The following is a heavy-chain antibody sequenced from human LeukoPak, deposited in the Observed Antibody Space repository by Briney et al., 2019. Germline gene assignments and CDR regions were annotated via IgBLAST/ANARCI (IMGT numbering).Heavy chain of an antibody. Sequence: GGSLRLSCEASGFTFSSYGMHWVRQAPGKGLEWLAVIGYDGSNKYYADSVKGRFSISRGNSKNTLYLQMNSLRADDTAVYYCAKGTLGDTVTSIVGLNWFDPWGQGTLVTVSS. CDR1: GFTFSSYG. CDR2: IGYDGSNK. V-gene: IGHV3-30*02. D-gene: IGHD4-17*01. J-gene: IGHJ5*02. CDR3: AKGTLGDTVTSIVGLNWFDP.